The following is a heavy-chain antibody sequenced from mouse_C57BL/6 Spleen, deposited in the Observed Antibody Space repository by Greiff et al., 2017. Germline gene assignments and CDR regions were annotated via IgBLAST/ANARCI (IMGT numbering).Heavy chain of an antibody. CDR1: GYPFTSYW. D-gene: IGHD1-1*01. V-gene: IGHV1-61*01. CDR2: IYPSDSET. CDR3: ARSDDTTVYFGY. Sequence: QVQLQQPGAELVRPGSSVKLSCKASGYPFTSYWMAWVKQRPGQGLEWIGNIYPSDSETHYHKKFKDKATLTLDTSSSTAYMQLSSLTSEDSAVYCCARSDDTTVYFGYWGQGTTLTVSS. J-gene: IGHJ2*01.